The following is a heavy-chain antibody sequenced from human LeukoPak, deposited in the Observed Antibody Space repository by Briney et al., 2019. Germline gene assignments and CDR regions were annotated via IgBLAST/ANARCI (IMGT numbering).Heavy chain of an antibody. CDR1: GGTFSSYA. D-gene: IGHD1-1*01. CDR2: IIPIFGTA. V-gene: IGHV1-69*13. Sequence: SVKVSCKASGGTFSSYAISWVRQAPGQGLEWMGGIIPIFGTANYAQKFQGRVTITADESTSTPYMELSSLRSEDTAVYYCARDRPPRYNFDYWGQGTLVTVSS. CDR3: ARDRPPRYNFDY. J-gene: IGHJ4*02.